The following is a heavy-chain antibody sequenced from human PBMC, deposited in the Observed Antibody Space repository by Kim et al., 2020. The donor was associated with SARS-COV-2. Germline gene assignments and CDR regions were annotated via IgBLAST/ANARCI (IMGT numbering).Heavy chain of an antibody. Sequence: SETLSLTCTVSGGSISSGGYYWSWIRQHPGKGLEWIGYIYYSGSTYYNPSLKSRVTISVDTSKNQFSLKLSSVTAADTAVYYCARGSTSLSGSSSPFDYWGQGTLVTVSS. CDR1: GGSISSGGYY. V-gene: IGHV4-31*03. D-gene: IGHD3-10*01. J-gene: IGHJ4*02. CDR2: IYYSGST. CDR3: ARGSTSLSGSSSPFDY.